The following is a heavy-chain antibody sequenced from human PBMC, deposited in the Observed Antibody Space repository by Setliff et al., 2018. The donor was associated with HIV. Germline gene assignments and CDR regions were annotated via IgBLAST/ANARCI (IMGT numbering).Heavy chain of an antibody. CDR1: GSSLTELS. J-gene: IGHJ4*02. CDR2: FDPEDGPDDGQT. V-gene: IGHV1-24*01. CDR3: ATVGPTGAYFHD. D-gene: IGHD1-26*01. Sequence: GGSVKVSCKVSGSSLTELSIHWVRQTPGKGLQWMGGFDPEDGPDDGQTIYARKFQGRVTMTEDTSTDTAYMVLARLTSEDTAVYFCATVGPTGAYFHDWGQGTLVTVSS.